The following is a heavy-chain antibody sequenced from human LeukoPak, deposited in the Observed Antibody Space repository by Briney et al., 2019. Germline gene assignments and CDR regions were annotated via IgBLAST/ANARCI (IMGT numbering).Heavy chain of an antibody. D-gene: IGHD1-26*01. J-gene: IGHJ4*02. Sequence: PGGSLRLSRAASGFTFSTYVMTWVRQAPGKGLEWVSAILGSGGGTYYADSVKGRFTISRDNAKNSLYLQMNSLRVEDSAVYYCARLIGTYSRGGDHWGQGTLVTVSS. CDR1: GFTFSTYV. V-gene: IGHV3-23*01. CDR2: ILGSGGGT. CDR3: ARLIGTYSRGGDH.